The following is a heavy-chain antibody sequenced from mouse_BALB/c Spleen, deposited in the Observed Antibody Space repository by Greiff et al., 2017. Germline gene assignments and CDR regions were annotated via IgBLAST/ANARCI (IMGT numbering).Heavy chain of an antibody. D-gene: IGHD2-12*01. J-gene: IGHJ4*01. Sequence: EVQVVESGGGLVKPGGSLKLSCAASGFTFSSYTMSWVRQTPEKRLEWVATISSGGSYTYYPDSVKGRFTISRDNAKNTLYLQMSSLKSEDTAMYYCTRGYQSYAMDYWGQGTSVTVS. CDR1: GFTFSSYT. CDR2: ISSGGSYT. CDR3: TRGYQSYAMDY. V-gene: IGHV5-6-4*01.